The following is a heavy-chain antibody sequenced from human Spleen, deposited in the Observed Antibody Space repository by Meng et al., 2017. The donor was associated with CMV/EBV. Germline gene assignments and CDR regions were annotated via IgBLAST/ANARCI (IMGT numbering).Heavy chain of an antibody. J-gene: IGHJ6*02. V-gene: IGHV4-39*07. D-gene: IGHD5-18*01. CDR1: GGSISSSSYY. Sequence: SETLSLTCTVSGGSISSSSYYWGWIRQPPGKGLEWIGSIYYSGSTYYNPSLKSRVTISIDTSKNQFSLRLRSVTAADTAVYYCARDVPLSDTSGYYYGMDVWGQGTTVTVSS. CDR3: ARDVPLSDTSGYYYGMDV. CDR2: IYYSGST.